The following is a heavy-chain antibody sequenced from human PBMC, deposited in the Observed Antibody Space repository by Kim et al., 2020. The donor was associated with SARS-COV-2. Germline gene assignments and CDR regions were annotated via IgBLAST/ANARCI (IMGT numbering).Heavy chain of an antibody. CDR3: ARGLSYYYYYMDV. V-gene: IGHV4-4*07. CDR2: MYTSGST. Sequence: SETLSLTCTVSGGSINSYYWSWIRQPAGRGLEFIGRMYTSGSTTYNPSLKSRVTMSVDTSKNQFYLNLRSVTAADTAVYYCARGLSYYYYYMDVWGTGTT. CDR1: GGSINSYY. D-gene: IGHD3-16*01. J-gene: IGHJ6*03.